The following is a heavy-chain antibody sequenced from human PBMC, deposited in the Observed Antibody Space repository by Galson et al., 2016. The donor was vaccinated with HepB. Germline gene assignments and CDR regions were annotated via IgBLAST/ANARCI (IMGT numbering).Heavy chain of an antibody. J-gene: IGHJ4*02. D-gene: IGHD3-22*01. CDR3: ARQAYYYDTRGYYHRHPDY. V-gene: IGHV4-39*01. CDR1: GGSISSNSYY. Sequence: ETLSLTCTVSGGSISSNSYYWGWIRQPPGKGLEWIGTIYYSGFTYYNPSLKSRVTISVDTSKNQFSLNLSSVTAADTAVYYCARQAYYYDTRGYYHRHPDYWGQGTLVTVSS. CDR2: IYYSGFT.